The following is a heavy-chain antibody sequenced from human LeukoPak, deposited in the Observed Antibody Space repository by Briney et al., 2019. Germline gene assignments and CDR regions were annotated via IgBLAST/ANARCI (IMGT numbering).Heavy chain of an antibody. CDR2: IIPIFGTA. J-gene: IGHJ3*02. CDR1: GGTFSSYA. V-gene: IGHV1-69*05. D-gene: IGHD5-18*01. CDR3: ARDRRGDVDTAMVDAFDI. Sequence: SVKVSCKASGGTFSSYAISWVRQAPGQGLEWMGGIIPIFGTANYAQKFQGRVTITTDESTSTAYTELSSLRSEDTAVYYCARDRRGDVDTAMVDAFDIWGQGTMVTVSS.